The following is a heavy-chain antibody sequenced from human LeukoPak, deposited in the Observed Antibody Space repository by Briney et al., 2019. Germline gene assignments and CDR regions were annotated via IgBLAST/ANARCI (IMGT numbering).Heavy chain of an antibody. CDR1: GFTFSSYA. V-gene: IGHV4-38-2*01. D-gene: IGHD3-16*01. J-gene: IGHJ5*02. CDR2: IYHSGST. CDR3: ARIFFSPELCWFDP. Sequence: PGGSLRLSCAASGFTFSSYAMSWVRQAPGKGLEWIGSIYHSGSTYYNPSLKSRVTISVDTSKNQFSLKLSSVTAADTAVYYCARIFFSPELCWFDPWGQGTLVTVSS.